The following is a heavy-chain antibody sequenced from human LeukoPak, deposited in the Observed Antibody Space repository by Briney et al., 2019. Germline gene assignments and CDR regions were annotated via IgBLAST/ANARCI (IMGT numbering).Heavy chain of an antibody. CDR2: IRSKAYGGTT. J-gene: IGHJ6*02. CDR3: TRGAYSSSQSYYYYGMDV. V-gene: IGHV3-49*04. Sequence: GGSLRLSCTASGFTFGDYAMSWVRQAPGKGLEWVGFIRSKAYGGTTEYAASVKGRFTISRDDSKSIAYLQMNSLKTEDTAVYYCTRGAYSSSQSYYYYGMDVWGQGTTVTVSS. CDR1: GFTFGDYA. D-gene: IGHD6-13*01.